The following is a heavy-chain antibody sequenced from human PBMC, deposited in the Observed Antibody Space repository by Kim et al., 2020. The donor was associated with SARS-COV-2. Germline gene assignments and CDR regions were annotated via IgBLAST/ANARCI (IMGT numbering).Heavy chain of an antibody. D-gene: IGHD6-19*01. J-gene: IGHJ4*02. CDR2: IIPILGIA. Sequence: SVKVSCKASGGTFSSYAISWVRQAPGQGLEWMGRIIPILGIANYAQKFQGRVTITADKSTSTAYMELSSLRSEDTAVYYCARDGFYSSGWYDPPSDYWGQGTLVTVSS. CDR1: GGTFSSYA. CDR3: ARDGFYSSGWYDPPSDY. V-gene: IGHV1-69*04.